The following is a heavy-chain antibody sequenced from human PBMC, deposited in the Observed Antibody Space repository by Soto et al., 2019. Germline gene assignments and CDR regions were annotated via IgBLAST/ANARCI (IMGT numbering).Heavy chain of an antibody. V-gene: IGHV1-8*01. CDR3: ARERSGGARFDP. CDR1: GYTFTSYD. D-gene: IGHD3-16*01. CDR2: MNPNSGNT. J-gene: IGHJ5*02. Sequence: QVQLVQSGAEVKKPGASVKVSCKASGYTFTSYDINWVRQATGQGLEWMGWMNPNSGNTGYAQKFQGRVTMTRNTSINTAYLALSILRSEDTAVYYCARERSGGARFDPWGQGTLVTVSS.